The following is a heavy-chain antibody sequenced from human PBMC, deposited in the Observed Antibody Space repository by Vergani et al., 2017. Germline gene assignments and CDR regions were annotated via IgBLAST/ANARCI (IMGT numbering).Heavy chain of an antibody. V-gene: IGHV6-1*01. CDR1: GDSVSSNSAA. Sequence: QVQLQQSGPGLVKLSQTLLLICAISGDSVSSNSAAWTWIRQSPSRGLEWLGRTYYMSKWYNDYAVSVKSRLPINPGTSKNQFSLQLNSVTPEDTAVYYCAREWGQQLSNWGQGTLVTVSS. CDR3: AREWGQQLSN. J-gene: IGHJ4*02. D-gene: IGHD6-13*01. CDR2: TYYMSKWYN.